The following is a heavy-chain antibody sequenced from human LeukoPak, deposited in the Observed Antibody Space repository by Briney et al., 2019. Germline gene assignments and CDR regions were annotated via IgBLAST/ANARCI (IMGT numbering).Heavy chain of an antibody. Sequence: ASVKVSCRASGYTFTGYYMHWVRQAPGQGLEWMGWINPNSGGTNYAQKFQGRVTMTRDTSISTAYMELSRLRSDDTAVYYCATPLYCSSTSCYFDMDYWGQGTLVTVSS. CDR1: GYTFTGYY. J-gene: IGHJ4*02. V-gene: IGHV1-2*02. D-gene: IGHD2-2*01. CDR3: ATPLYCSSTSCYFDMDY. CDR2: INPNSGGT.